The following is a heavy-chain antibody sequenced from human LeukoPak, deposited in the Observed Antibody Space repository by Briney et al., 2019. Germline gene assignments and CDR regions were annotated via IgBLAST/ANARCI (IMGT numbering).Heavy chain of an antibody. V-gene: IGHV3-23*01. CDR2: ISGSGGST. CDR3: AKEIRIAVAGTRGHGYFDY. D-gene: IGHD6-19*01. Sequence: GGSLRLSCAASGFTFSSCAMSWVRQAPGKGPEWVSAISGSGGSTYYADSVKGRFTISRDNSKNTLYLQMNSLRAEDTAVYYCAKEIRIAVAGTRGHGYFDYWGQGILVTVSS. J-gene: IGHJ4*02. CDR1: GFTFSSCA.